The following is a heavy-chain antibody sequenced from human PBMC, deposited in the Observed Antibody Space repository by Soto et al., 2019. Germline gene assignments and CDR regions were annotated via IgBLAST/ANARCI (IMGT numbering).Heavy chain of an antibody. CDR3: ARGGSRDNIFGLYSGSYHIDY. V-gene: IGHV6-1*01. J-gene: IGHJ4*02. Sequence: SQTLSLTCAISGDSVSSNSAAWNWIRQSPSRGLEWLGMTYYRSKWYNDYAVSVKSRITINPDTSKNQFSLQLNSVTPEDTAVYYCARGGSRDNIFGLYSGSYHIDYWGQGTLVTVSS. CDR1: GDSVSSNSAA. CDR2: TYYRSKWYN. D-gene: IGHD1-26*01.